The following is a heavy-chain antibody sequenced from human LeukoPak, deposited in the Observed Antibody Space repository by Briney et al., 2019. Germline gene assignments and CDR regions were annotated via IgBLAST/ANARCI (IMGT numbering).Heavy chain of an antibody. J-gene: IGHJ4*02. CDR3: ARKGLGGELGGFDC. CDR1: GFTFSSYE. CDR2: ISSSGSTI. Sequence: PGGSLRLSCAASGFTFSSYEMNWVRQAPGKGLEWVSYISSSGSTIYYADSVKGRFTISRDNAKNSLYLQMNSLRAEDTASYHCARKGLGGELGGFDCWGQGTLVTVSS. V-gene: IGHV3-48*03. D-gene: IGHD3-16*01.